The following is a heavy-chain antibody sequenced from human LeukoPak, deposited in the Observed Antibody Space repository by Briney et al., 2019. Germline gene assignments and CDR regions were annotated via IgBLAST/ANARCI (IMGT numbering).Heavy chain of an antibody. CDR2: IYPDGRT. Sequence: GGSLRLSCAASGFTFSDYYMSWIRQAPGKGLERVSVIYPDGRTYYADSVKGRFTISRDNPKNTLYLQMNILRVEDTAVYYCARAHYGYGDWGQGTLVTVSS. J-gene: IGHJ4*02. CDR3: ARAHYGYGD. V-gene: IGHV3-66*01. D-gene: IGHD5-18*01. CDR1: GFTFSDYY.